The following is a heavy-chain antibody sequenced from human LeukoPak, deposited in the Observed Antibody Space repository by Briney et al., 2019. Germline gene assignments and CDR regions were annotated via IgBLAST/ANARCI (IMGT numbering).Heavy chain of an antibody. CDR3: TTDHELELPSGNWFDP. V-gene: IGHV3-23*01. CDR2: ISGSGGRT. Sequence: GGSLRLSCAASGFTFSSYAMSWVRQAPGKGLEWVSAISGSGGRTYYADSVEGRFTISRDNSKNTLYLQMDSLRAEDTAVYYCTTDHELELPSGNWFDPWGQGTLVTVSS. J-gene: IGHJ5*02. CDR1: GFTFSSYA. D-gene: IGHD1-7*01.